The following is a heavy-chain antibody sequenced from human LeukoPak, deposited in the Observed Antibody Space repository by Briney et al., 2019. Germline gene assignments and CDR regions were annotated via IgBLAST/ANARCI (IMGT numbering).Heavy chain of an antibody. Sequence: PSETLSLTCAVYGVSLSGYYWSWIRQPPGKGLEWIGEINHSGSTNYNPSLKSRVTISVDTSQNQFSLRLSSVTAADTAVYYCARGRYVTTRGGAAAGFLDYWGQGTLVTVST. CDR3: ARGRYVTTRGGAAAGFLDY. CDR2: INHSGST. D-gene: IGHD6-13*01. V-gene: IGHV4-34*01. CDR1: GVSLSGYY. J-gene: IGHJ4*02.